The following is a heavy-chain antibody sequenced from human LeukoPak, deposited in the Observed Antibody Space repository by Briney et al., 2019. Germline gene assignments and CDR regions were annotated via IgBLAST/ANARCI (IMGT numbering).Heavy chain of an antibody. CDR1: GYSISSGYY. CDR2: IYHSGST. D-gene: IGHD3-9*01. CDR3: ARGGYDILTGPMDWFDP. J-gene: IGHJ5*02. Sequence: PSESLSLTCAVSGYSISSGYYWGWIRQPPGKGLAWIGSIYHSGSTYYNPSLKSRVTISVDTSKNQFSLKLSSVTAADTAVYYCARGGYDILTGPMDWFDPWGQGTLVTVSS. V-gene: IGHV4-38-2*01.